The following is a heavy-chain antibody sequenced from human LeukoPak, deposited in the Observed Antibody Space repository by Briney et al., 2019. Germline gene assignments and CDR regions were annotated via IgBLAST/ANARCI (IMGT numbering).Heavy chain of an antibody. CDR3: ARVIVVVPAAMTAFDI. V-gene: IGHV3-30*02. CDR2: IRYDGSNK. J-gene: IGHJ3*02. CDR1: GFTFSSYG. Sequence: GGSLRLSCTASGFTFSSYGMHWVRQAPGKGLEWVTFIRYDGSNKYYADSVKGRFTISRDNSKNTLYLQMNSLRAEDTAVYYCARVIVVVPAAMTAFDIWGQGTMVTVSS. D-gene: IGHD2-2*01.